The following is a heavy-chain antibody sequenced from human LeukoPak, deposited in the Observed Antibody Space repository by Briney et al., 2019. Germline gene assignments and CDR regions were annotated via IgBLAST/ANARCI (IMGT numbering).Heavy chain of an antibody. CDR1: GYTFTSYG. V-gene: IGHV1-18*01. J-gene: IGHJ4*02. CDR2: NSAYNGNT. CDR3: ARESDPDYYGDYAWFDY. Sequence: ASVKVSCKASGYTFTSYGISWVRQAPGQGLEWMGWNSAYNGNTNYAQKLQGRVTMTTDTSTSTAYMELRSLRSDDTAVYYCARESDPDYYGDYAWFDYWGQGTLVTVSS. D-gene: IGHD4-17*01.